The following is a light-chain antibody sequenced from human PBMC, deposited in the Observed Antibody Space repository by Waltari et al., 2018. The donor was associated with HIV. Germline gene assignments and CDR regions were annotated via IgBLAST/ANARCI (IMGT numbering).Light chain of an antibody. Sequence: QSALTQPASVSGAPGQSITISCTGTASDIGDYNYVSWYQQHPGKAPKLVIYDVSNRPSGISTRFACSKSGTTASLTISWLQSEDEAVYYCSSYTRSTRTTAWLFGGGTRLTVL. CDR3: SSYTRSTRTTAWL. CDR2: DVS. J-gene: IGLJ2*01. V-gene: IGLV2-14*03. CDR1: ASDIGDYNY.